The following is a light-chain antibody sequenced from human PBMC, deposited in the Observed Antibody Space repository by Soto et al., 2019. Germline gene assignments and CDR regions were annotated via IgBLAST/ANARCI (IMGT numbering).Light chain of an antibody. V-gene: IGKV3-20*01. Sequence: EIVLTQSPGTLSLSPGERATLSCRASQSVGNNYLAWYQQKPGQAPRVLIYGASSRSTGIPDRFSGSGSGTDFTLTISRLAPEDSAVYYCQQYGNSPWTFGQGTKLEI. CDR2: GAS. J-gene: IGKJ1*01. CDR1: QSVGNNY. CDR3: QQYGNSPWT.